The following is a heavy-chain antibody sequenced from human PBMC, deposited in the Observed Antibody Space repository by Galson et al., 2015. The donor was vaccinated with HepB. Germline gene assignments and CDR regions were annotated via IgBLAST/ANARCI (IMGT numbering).Heavy chain of an antibody. V-gene: IGHV3-23*01. CDR3: AKDQGPPYSSGWYDLTW. Sequence: SLRLSCAASGFTFSSYAMSWVRQAPGKGLEWVSAISGSGGSTYYADSVKGRFTISRDNSKNTLYLQMNSLRAEDTAVYYCAKDQGPPYSSGWYDLTWWGQGTLVTVSS. CDR2: ISGSGGST. J-gene: IGHJ4*02. CDR1: GFTFSSYA. D-gene: IGHD6-19*01.